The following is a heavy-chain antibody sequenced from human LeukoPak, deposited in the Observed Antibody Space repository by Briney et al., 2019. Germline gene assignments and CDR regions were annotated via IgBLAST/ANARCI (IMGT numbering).Heavy chain of an antibody. V-gene: IGHV4-59*12. J-gene: IGHJ4*02. CDR1: GGSISGYY. CDR2: IYYSGST. Sequence: PSETLSLTCTVSGGSISGYYWSWIRQPPGKGLEWIGYIYYSGSTNYNPSLKSRVTISVDTSKNQFSLKLSSVTAADTAVYYCAPGRAAAGPEYWGQGILVTVCS. CDR3: APGRAAAGPEY. D-gene: IGHD6-13*01.